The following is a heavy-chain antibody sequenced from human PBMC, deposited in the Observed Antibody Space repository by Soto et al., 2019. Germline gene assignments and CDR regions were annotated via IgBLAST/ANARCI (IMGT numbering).Heavy chain of an antibody. CDR2: IRDKAKNYAT. D-gene: IGHD3-3*01. CDR1: GFTFSGSS. Sequence: EVQLVESGGGLVQPGGSLKLACAVSGFTFSGSSMHCVRQASGKGLEWVGRIRDKAKNYATAYAASVKGRFTISRDDSKNTAYVEMNSLTTEDTAVYYCDSDFCRGSSDGVWGQGTTDTVSS. J-gene: IGHJ6*02. V-gene: IGHV3-73*02. CDR3: DSDFCRGSSDGV.